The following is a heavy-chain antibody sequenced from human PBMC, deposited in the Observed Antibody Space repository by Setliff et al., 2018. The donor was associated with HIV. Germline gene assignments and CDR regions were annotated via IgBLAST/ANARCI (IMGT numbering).Heavy chain of an antibody. Sequence: SVKVSCKSSGGTSSTHAMNWVRQAPGQGLEWMGQIISILEITDYAQKFQGRVTITTDESTSTAYMELSSLRSEDTAVYYCALPYCSGGNCWSSASLPPAGWFDPWGQGTLVTVSS. CDR3: ALPYCSGGNCWSSASLPPAGWFDP. CDR1: GGTSSTHA. D-gene: IGHD2-15*01. J-gene: IGHJ5*02. CDR2: IISILEIT. V-gene: IGHV1-69*10.